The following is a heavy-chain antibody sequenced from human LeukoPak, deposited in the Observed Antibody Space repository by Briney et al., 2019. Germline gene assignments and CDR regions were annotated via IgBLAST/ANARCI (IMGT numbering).Heavy chain of an antibody. CDR2: IYYSGST. D-gene: IGHD2-21*02. J-gene: IGHJ4*02. CDR1: GASISSYY. CDR3: ARGHCFGGDCYFDY. Sequence: SETLSLTCTVSGASISSYYWSWIRQPPGKGLEWIGSIYYSGSTYYNPSLKSRVTISVDTSKNQFSLKLSSVTAADTAVHYCARGHCFGGDCYFDYWGPGTLVTVSS. V-gene: IGHV4-59*04.